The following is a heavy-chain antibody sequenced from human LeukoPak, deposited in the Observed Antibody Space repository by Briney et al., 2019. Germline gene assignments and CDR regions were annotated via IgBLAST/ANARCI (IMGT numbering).Heavy chain of an antibody. J-gene: IGHJ3*02. V-gene: IGHV3-11*04. D-gene: IGHD3-3*01. CDR2: ISNDSVDK. Sequence: GGSLSLSCVGSGFTFSYYYMSWIRQVPGKGLEWVSYISNDSVDKYYVDSVRGRFTISRDNAKKSMYLQMSGLRVEDTAGYYCARRDWDSGGVRAFDIWGQGTMVTVSS. CDR3: ARRDWDSGGVRAFDI. CDR1: GFTFSYYY.